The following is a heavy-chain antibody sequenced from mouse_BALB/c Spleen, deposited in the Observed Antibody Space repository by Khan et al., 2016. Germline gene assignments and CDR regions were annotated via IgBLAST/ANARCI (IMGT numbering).Heavy chain of an antibody. CDR2: IDPANGNT. CDR1: GFNIKDTY. CDR3: ARSPDDYDVGFAY. J-gene: IGHJ3*01. D-gene: IGHD2-4*01. V-gene: IGHV14-3*02. Sequence: VRLQQSGAELVKPGASVKLSCTASGFNIKDTYMHWVKQRPEQGLEWIGRIDPANGNTKYDPKFQGKATITADTSSNTAYLQPSSLTSEDTAVYYCARSPDDYDVGFAYWGQGTLVTVSA.